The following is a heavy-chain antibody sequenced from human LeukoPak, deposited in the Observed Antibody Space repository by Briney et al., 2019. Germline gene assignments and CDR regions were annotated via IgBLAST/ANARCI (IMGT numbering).Heavy chain of an antibody. CDR1: GGSFSGYY. CDR2: INHSGGT. J-gene: IGHJ4*02. D-gene: IGHD3-10*01. Sequence: PSETLSLTCAVYGGSFSGYYWSWIRQPPGKGLEWIGEINHSGGTNHNPSLKSRVTMSVDTSKNEISLKMTSVSAADTAVYYCASVELATTNFDHWGQGTLVTVSS. V-gene: IGHV4-34*01. CDR3: ASVELATTNFDH.